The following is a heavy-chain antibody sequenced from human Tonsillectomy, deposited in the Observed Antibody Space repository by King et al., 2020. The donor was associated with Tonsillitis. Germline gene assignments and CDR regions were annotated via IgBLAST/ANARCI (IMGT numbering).Heavy chain of an antibody. V-gene: IGHV3-30*02. J-gene: IGHJ6*02. Sequence: HVQLVESGGGVVQPGGSLRLSCAASGFTFSLYGMHWVRQAPGKGLEWVAFIRSDGSNKYYADSVKGRFTISRDNSKNTLYLQMNNLRTEDTAVYYCAKAGGEVVAVDAESYYYYYGMDVWGQGTTVTVSS. D-gene: IGHD2-15*01. CDR3: AKAGGEVVAVDAESYYYYYGMDV. CDR1: GFTFSLYG. CDR2: IRSDGSNK.